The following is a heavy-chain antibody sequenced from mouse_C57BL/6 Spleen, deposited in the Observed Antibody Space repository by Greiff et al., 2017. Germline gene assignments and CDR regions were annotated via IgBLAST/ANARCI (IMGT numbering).Heavy chain of an antibody. CDR2: ISRGSGTI. J-gene: IGHJ4*01. D-gene: IGHD1-1*01. CDR1: GFTFSDYG. CDR3: ARSPTVVAGMDY. Sequence: EVMLVESGGGLVKPGGSLKLSCAASGFTFSDYGMHWVSQAQEKGLEWVAYISRGSGTIYYAETVKGRFTISRDNAKNTLFLQMTSLRSEDTARYYCARSPTVVAGMDYWGKGTSVTVSS. V-gene: IGHV5-17*01.